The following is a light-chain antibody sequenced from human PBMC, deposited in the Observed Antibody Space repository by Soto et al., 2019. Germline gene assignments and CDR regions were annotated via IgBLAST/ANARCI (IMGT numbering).Light chain of an antibody. CDR2: GAS. CDR1: QDLSND. Sequence: DIQMTQSPSSLSASVGDRVTVTCQASQDLSNDLNWYQQKPGKAPKLLIYGASNLETGVPSRFSGSGSGTDFPFTISSLQPEDLATYYCQQYHDLPYTFGQGTKLDIK. CDR3: QQYHDLPYT. V-gene: IGKV1-33*01. J-gene: IGKJ2*01.